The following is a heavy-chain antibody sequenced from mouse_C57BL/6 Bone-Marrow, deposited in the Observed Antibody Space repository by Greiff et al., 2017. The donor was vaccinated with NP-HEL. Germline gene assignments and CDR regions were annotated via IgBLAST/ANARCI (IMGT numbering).Heavy chain of an antibody. V-gene: IGHV1-69*01. CDR3: ARLGDGYSRFAY. CDR2: IDPSDSYT. CDR1: GYTFTSYW. D-gene: IGHD2-3*01. Sequence: QVQLQQSGAELVMPGASVKLSCKASGYTFTSYWMHWVKQRPGQGLEWIGEIDPSDSYTNYNQKFKGKSTLTVDKSSSTAYMQLSSLTSEDSAVYYCARLGDGYSRFAYWGQGTLVTVSA. J-gene: IGHJ3*01.